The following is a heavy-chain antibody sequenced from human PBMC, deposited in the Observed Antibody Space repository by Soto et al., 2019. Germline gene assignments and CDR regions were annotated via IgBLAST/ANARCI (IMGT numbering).Heavy chain of an antibody. CDR3: ASLTWGSGSGSYYWFDP. D-gene: IGHD3-10*01. J-gene: IGHJ5*02. CDR2: INHSGST. V-gene: IGHV4-34*01. Sequence: ASETLSLTCAVYGGSFSDFYWTWIRQPPGKGLEWIGEINHSGSTNYNPSLKSRVTISIDTSKNQFSLNLTSVTAADTAVYYCASLTWGSGSGSYYWFDPWGQGTLVTVSS. CDR1: GGSFSDFY.